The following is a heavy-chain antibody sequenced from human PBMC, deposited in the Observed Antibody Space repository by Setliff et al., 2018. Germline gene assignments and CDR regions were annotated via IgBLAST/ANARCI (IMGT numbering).Heavy chain of an antibody. CDR2: NSV. V-gene: IGHV1-18*01. CDR3: ARDTHQWDPLYFDS. CDR1: GYSFTNYG. Sequence: ASVKVSCKTSGYSFTNYGINWVRQAPGQGLEWMGWNSVYAQKFRGRVTLTKDTSTNTKYMELRSLRSDDTAMYYCARDTHQWDPLYFDSWGQGTLVTVSS. J-gene: IGHJ4*02. D-gene: IGHD1-26*01.